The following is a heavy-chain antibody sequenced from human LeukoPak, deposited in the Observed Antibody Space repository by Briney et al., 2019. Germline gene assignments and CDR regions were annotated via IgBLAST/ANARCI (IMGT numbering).Heavy chain of an antibody. D-gene: IGHD3-10*01. CDR1: GFILSNYA. Sequence: GGSLRLSCVVSGFILSNYAMTWVRQAAGKGLEWVSYINERGTNKAYADSVKGRFTISRHTSLNTLYLQMNNLRADDTAVYFCAKRGVVIRGLLVIGYHQEAYHYDFWGQGVMVTLSS. J-gene: IGHJ4*02. CDR2: INERGTNK. CDR3: AKRGVVIRGLLVIGYHQEAYHYDF. V-gene: IGHV3-23*01.